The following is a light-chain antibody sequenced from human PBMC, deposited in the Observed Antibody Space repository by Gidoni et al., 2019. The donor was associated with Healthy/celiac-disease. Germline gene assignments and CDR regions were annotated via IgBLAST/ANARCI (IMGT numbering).Light chain of an antibody. CDR1: QGISSY. CDR3: QQYYSYPPT. V-gene: IGKV1-8*01. Sequence: IRMTPSPSSLSASTGDRVTIPCRASQGISSYLAWYQQRPGKAPKLLIYAASTLQSGVPSRFSVSGSGTEFTLTISCLQSEDFATYYCQQYYSYPPTFGQGTKLEIK. J-gene: IGKJ2*01. CDR2: AAS.